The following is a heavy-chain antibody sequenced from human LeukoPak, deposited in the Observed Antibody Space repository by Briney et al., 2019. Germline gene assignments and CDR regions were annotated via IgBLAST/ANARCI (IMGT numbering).Heavy chain of an antibody. CDR1: GGSISSGDYY. CDR3: AREGVVAAAKGAFDI. V-gene: IGHV4-30-4*01. CDR2: IYYSGST. Sequence: SGTLSLTCTVSGGSISSGDYYWSWIRQPPGKGLEWIGYIYYSGSTYYNPSLKSRVTISVDTSKNQFSLKLSSVTAADTAVYYCAREGVVAAAKGAFDIWGQGTMVTVSS. J-gene: IGHJ3*02. D-gene: IGHD2-15*01.